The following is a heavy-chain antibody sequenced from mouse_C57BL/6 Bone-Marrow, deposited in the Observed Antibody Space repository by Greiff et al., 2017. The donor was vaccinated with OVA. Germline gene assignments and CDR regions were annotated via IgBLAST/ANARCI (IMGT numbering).Heavy chain of an antibody. J-gene: IGHJ1*03. CDR1: GFTFSSYA. Sequence: DVMLVESGGGLVKPGGSLKLSCAASGFTFSSYAMSWVRQTPEKRLEWVATISDGGSYTYYPDNVKGRFTISRDNAKNNLYLQLSHLKSEDTAMYYCARDLDYFDVWGTGTTVTVSS. V-gene: IGHV5-4*01. CDR3: ARDLDYFDV. CDR2: ISDGGSYT.